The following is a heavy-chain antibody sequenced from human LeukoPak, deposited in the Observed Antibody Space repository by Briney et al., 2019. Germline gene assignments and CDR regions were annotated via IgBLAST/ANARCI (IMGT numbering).Heavy chain of an antibody. D-gene: IGHD6-13*01. J-gene: IGHJ6*03. CDR1: GGTFSSYA. Sequence: GASVKVSCKASGGTFSSYAISWVRQAPGQGLEWMGGIIPIFGTANYAQKFQGRVTITTDESTSTAYMGLSSLRSEDTAVYYCARDNYGRSPLIAAAKQRRTGDYYYYMDVWGKGTTVTVSS. CDR3: ARDNYGRSPLIAAAKQRRTGDYYYYMDV. CDR2: IIPIFGTA. V-gene: IGHV1-69*05.